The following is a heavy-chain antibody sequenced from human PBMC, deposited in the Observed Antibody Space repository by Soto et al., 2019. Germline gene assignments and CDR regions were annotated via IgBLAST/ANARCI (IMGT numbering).Heavy chain of an antibody. CDR1: GFTFSSYA. D-gene: IGHD6-19*01. Sequence: GGSLRLSCAASGFTFSSYAMHWVRQAPGKGLEWVAVISYDGSNKYYADSVKGRFTISRDNSKNTLYLQMNSLRAEDTAVYSCARDSNWLVLGGDFDYWGQGTLVTVSS. CDR2: ISYDGSNK. J-gene: IGHJ4*02. V-gene: IGHV3-30-3*01. CDR3: ARDSNWLVLGGDFDY.